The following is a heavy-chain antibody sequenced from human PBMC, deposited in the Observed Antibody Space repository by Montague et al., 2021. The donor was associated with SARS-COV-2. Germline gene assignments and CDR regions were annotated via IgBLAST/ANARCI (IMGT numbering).Heavy chain of an antibody. V-gene: IGHV4-34*01. D-gene: IGHD3-10*01. Sequence: SETLSLTCAVYGGSFSGYYWSWIRQPPGKGLGWIGEINHSGSTNYNPSLKSRVTISVDTSKNQFSLKLSSVTAADTAVYYCARGRRILLWFEELLSGGDYYGMDVWGQGTTVTVSS. CDR1: GGSFSGYY. CDR2: INHSGST. CDR3: ARGRRILLWFEELLSGGDYYGMDV. J-gene: IGHJ6*02.